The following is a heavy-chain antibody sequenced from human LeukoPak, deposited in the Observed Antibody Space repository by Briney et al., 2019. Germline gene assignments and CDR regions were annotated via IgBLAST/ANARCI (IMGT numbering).Heavy chain of an antibody. D-gene: IGHD5-24*01. CDR2: IYYSGST. CDR3: ARETRDGYNSSPFDY. V-gene: IGHV4-59*01. CDR1: GGSISSYY. J-gene: IGHJ4*02. Sequence: SETLSLTCTVSGGSISSYYWSWIRQPPGKGLEWIGYIYYSGSTNYNPSLKSRVTISVDTSKNQFSLKLSSVTAADTAVYYCARETRDGYNSSPFDYWGQGTLVTVPS.